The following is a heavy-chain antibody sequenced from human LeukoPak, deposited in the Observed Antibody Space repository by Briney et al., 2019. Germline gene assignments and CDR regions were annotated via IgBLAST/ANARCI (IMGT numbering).Heavy chain of an antibody. D-gene: IGHD6-19*01. CDR2: ISPGDSDT. J-gene: IGHJ4*02. V-gene: IGHV5-51*01. CDR1: GYIFTTYW. Sequence: GESLKISLKGSGYIFTTYWIGLVRQIPGEGLEWMGIISPGDSDTRYSPSFQGQVTISADKSITTSYLHWSSLKASDTAMYYCARRYSSGLYDYFDYWGQGTLVTVSS. CDR3: ARRYSSGLYDYFDY.